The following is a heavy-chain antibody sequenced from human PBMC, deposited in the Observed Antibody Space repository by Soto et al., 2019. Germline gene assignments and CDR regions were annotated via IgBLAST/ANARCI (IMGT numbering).Heavy chain of an antibody. V-gene: IGHV3-30-3*01. CDR3: AGERITIFGVVLRRDYYYYGMDV. CDR2: ISYDGSNK. D-gene: IGHD3-3*01. J-gene: IGHJ6*02. Sequence: PGGSLRLSCAASGFTFSSYAMHWVRQAPGKGLEWVAVISYDGSNKYYADSVKGRFTISRDNPKNTLYLQMNSLRAEDTAVYYCAGERITIFGVVLRRDYYYYGMDVWGQGTTVTVSS. CDR1: GFTFSSYA.